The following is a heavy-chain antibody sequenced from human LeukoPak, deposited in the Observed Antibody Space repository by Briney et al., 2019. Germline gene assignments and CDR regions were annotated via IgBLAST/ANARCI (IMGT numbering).Heavy chain of an antibody. CDR3: ARGYDGRCLGF. V-gene: IGHV1-46*01. Sequence: ASVKVSCKASGYTFTSYYMHWVRQTPGPRLEWMGIINPSGGSTSYAQKFQGRVTMTRDMSTSTVYMELSSLRSEDTAVYYCARGYDGRCLGFWGQGTLVTVS. CDR2: INPSGGST. D-gene: IGHD3-16*01. CDR1: GYTFTSYY. J-gene: IGHJ4*02.